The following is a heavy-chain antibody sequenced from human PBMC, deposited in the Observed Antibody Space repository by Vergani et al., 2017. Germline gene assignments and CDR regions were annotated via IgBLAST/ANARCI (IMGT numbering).Heavy chain of an antibody. D-gene: IGHD3-22*01. J-gene: IGHJ3*02. CDR2: IIPILGIA. V-gene: IGHV1-69*02. Sequence: QVQLVQSGAEVKKPGSSVKVSCKASGGTFSSYTISWVRQAPGQGLEWMGRIIPILGIANYAQKFQGRVTITADKSTSTAYMELSSLRSEDTAVYYCAYGYYDSSDTDAFDIWGQGTMVTVSS. CDR1: GGTFSSYT. CDR3: AYGYYDSSDTDAFDI.